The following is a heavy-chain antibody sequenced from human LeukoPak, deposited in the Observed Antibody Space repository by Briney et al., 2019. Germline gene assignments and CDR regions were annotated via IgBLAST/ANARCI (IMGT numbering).Heavy chain of an antibody. CDR1: GDSFSSNSAA. V-gene: IGHV6-1*01. D-gene: IGHD6-13*01. CDR3: ARELIAAAGTNFQH. CDR2: TYYRSKWYN. Sequence: SQTLSLTCAISGDSFSSNSAAWNWLRQSPSRGLEWLGRTYYRSKWYNEYAVSVKSRTTINPDTSKNQVSLQLNSVTPEDTAVYYCARELIAAAGTNFQHWGQGTLVTVSS. J-gene: IGHJ1*01.